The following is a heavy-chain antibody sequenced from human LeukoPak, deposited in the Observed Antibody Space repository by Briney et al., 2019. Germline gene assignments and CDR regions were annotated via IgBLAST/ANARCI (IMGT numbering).Heavy chain of an antibody. J-gene: IGHJ4*02. V-gene: IGHV4-31*03. Sequence: PSETLSLTCTVSGGSISSDGYYWNWIRQRPGKGLEWIGNIYYSGSTYYNPSLKSRVSISLDTSQNQCSLKITSVTAADTAVYYCARAGGYYTSGNYLGYWGQGTLVTVSS. CDR1: GGSISSDGYY. CDR2: IYYSGST. CDR3: ARAGGYYTSGNYLGY. D-gene: IGHD3-3*01.